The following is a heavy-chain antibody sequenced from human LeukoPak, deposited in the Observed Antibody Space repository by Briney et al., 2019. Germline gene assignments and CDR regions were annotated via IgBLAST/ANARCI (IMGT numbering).Heavy chain of an antibody. CDR1: GFTFSSYW. V-gene: IGHV3-7*01. CDR3: LRHLYYSYYMDV. Sequence: GGSLRLSCAASGFTFSSYWMSWVRQAPGKGLEWVAKIKQDGSEKYYVDSVKGRFTISRDNAKNSLYLQMNSLRSEDTAVYYCLRHLYYSYYMDVWGKGTTVTVSS. J-gene: IGHJ6*03. CDR2: IKQDGSEK.